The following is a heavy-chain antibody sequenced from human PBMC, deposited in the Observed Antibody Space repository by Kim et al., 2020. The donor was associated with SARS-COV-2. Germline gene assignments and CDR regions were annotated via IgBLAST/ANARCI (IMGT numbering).Heavy chain of an antibody. CDR1: GGSFSGYY. D-gene: IGHD1-7*01. J-gene: IGHJ4*02. Sequence: SETLSLTCAVYGGSFSGYYWSWIRQPPGKGLEWIGEINHSGSTNYNPSLKSRVTISVDTSKNQFSLKLSSVTAADTAVYYCARARYNWNYSFDYWGQGTLVTVSS. CDR2: INHSGST. CDR3: ARARYNWNYSFDY. V-gene: IGHV4-34*01.